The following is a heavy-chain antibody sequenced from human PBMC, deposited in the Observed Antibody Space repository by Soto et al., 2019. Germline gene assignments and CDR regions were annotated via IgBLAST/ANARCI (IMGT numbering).Heavy chain of an antibody. D-gene: IGHD6-13*01. CDR3: ASGGYSSCWRGYNGFDP. J-gene: IGHJ5*02. CDR1: GGSISSYY. V-gene: IGHV4-59*01. CDR2: IYYSGST. Sequence: SETLSLTCTVSGGSISSYYWSWIRQPPGKGLEWIGYIYYSGSTNYNPSLKSRVTISVDTSKNQFSLKLSSVTSEDTDGYSCASGGYSSCWRGYNGFDPWGQGTLVTVSS.